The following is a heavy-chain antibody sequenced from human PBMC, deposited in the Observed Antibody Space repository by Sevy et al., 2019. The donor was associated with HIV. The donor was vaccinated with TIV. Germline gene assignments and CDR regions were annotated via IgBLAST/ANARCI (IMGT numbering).Heavy chain of an antibody. J-gene: IGHJ6*02. V-gene: IGHV1-69*13. CDR2: IIPIFGTA. Sequence: ASVKVSCKASGGTFSSYAISWVRQAPGQGLEWMGGIIPIFGTANYAQRFQGRVTITAYESTRTAYVELSSLRSEDTAVYCCAGDRGWYCTNGVCYEGMDVWGQGTTVTVSS. CDR1: GGTFSSYA. CDR3: AGDRGWYCTNGVCYEGMDV. D-gene: IGHD2-8*01.